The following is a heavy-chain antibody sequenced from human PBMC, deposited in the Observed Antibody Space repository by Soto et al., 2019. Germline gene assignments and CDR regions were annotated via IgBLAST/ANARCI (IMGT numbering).Heavy chain of an antibody. Sequence: ASVKVSCKASGYTFTSYAMHWVRQAPGQRLEWMGWINAGNGNTKYSQKFKGRVTITRDTSASTAYMELSSLRSEDTAVYYCAREFGTYCSGGSCYGSDAFDIWGQGTMVTVSS. V-gene: IGHV1-3*01. CDR3: AREFGTYCSGGSCYGSDAFDI. CDR2: INAGNGNT. CDR1: GYTFTSYA. D-gene: IGHD2-15*01. J-gene: IGHJ3*02.